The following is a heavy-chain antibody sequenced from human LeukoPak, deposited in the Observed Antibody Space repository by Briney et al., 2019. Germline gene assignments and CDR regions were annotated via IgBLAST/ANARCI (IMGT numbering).Heavy chain of an antibody. CDR3: ASWGSYRPNWFDP. CDR2: ISYDGSNK. Sequence: GRSLRLSCAASGFTFSSYGMHWVRQAPGKGLEWVAVISYDGSNKYYADSVKGRFTISRDNSKNTLYLQMNSLRAEDTAVYYCASWGSYRPNWFDPWGQGTLVTVSS. D-gene: IGHD3-16*02. V-gene: IGHV3-30*03. J-gene: IGHJ5*02. CDR1: GFTFSSYG.